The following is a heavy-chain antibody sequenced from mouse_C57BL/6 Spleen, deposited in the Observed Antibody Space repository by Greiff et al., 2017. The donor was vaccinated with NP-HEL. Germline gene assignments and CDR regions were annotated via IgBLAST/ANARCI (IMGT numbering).Heavy chain of an antibody. D-gene: IGHD1-1*01. V-gene: IGHV1-69*01. CDR3: ARHHYYGSSH. CDR1: GYTFTSYW. Sequence: VQLQQPGAELVMPGASVKLSCKASGYTFTSYWMHWVKQRPGQGLEWIGEIDPSDSYTNYNQKFKGKSTLTVDKSSSTAYMQLISLTSEDSAVYYCARHHYYGSSHWGQGTTLTVSS. CDR2: IDPSDSYT. J-gene: IGHJ2*01.